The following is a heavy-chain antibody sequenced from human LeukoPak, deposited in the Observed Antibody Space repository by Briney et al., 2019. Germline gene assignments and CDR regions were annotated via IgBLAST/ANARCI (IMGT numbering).Heavy chain of an antibody. CDR3: ANLAVAGTSGFDY. CDR1: GFTFSSYG. V-gene: IGHV3-30*02. J-gene: IGHJ4*02. D-gene: IGHD6-19*01. Sequence: GGSLRLSCAASGFTFSSYGMHWVRQAPGKGLEWVSFIRYDGSNKYYADSVKGRFTISRDNSKNTVYLHMNSLRAEDTAVYYCANLAVAGTSGFDYWGQGTLVTVSS. CDR2: IRYDGSNK.